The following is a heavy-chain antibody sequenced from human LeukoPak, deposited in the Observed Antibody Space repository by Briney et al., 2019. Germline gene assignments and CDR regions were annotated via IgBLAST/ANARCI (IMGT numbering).Heavy chain of an antibody. V-gene: IGHV4-59*01. Sequence: SETLSLTCSVSGAPISSYYWSWIRQSPGKGLEWIGYIYNSGTTNYNPSLKSRVSISKDVSKNQFSLRVTSVTAADTAVYYCARVGGAPLGAFDIWGQGTVVTVSS. J-gene: IGHJ3*02. CDR1: GAPISSYY. CDR3: ARVGGAPLGAFDI. CDR2: IYNSGTT. D-gene: IGHD3-16*01.